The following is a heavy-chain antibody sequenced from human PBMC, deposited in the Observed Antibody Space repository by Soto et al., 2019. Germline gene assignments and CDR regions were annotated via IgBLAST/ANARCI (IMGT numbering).Heavy chain of an antibody. V-gene: IGHV1-2*04. Sequence: ASVKVSCKASGYTFTGYYMHWVRQAPGQGLEWMGWINPNSGGTNYAQKFQGWVTMTRETSISTAYMELSRLRSDDTAVYYCARDYHCGGDCYAFDIWGQGTIVTVSS. CDR1: GYTFTGYY. D-gene: IGHD2-21*02. J-gene: IGHJ3*02. CDR2: INPNSGGT. CDR3: ARDYHCGGDCYAFDI.